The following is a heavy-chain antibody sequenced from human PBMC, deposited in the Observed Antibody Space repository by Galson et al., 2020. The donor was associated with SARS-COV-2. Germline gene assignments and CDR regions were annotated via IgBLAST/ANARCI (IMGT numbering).Heavy chain of an antibody. CDR1: GGSMNSGSYY. D-gene: IGHD6-19*01. J-gene: IGHJ4*02. CDR3: RQFALGAVPIDC. CDR2: VFITGTT. Sequence: SETLSLTCTVSGGSMNSGSYYWNWIRQPAGKGLEWIGHVFITGTTNYNPSLKSRATISLDTSKNQFSLKLTSVTAADTVVYYCRQFALGAVPIDCWGQGTLVTVSA. V-gene: IGHV4-61*09.